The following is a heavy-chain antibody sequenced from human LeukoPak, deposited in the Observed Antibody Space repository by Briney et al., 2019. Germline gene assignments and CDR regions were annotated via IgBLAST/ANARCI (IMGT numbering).Heavy chain of an antibody. CDR3: AREPSMVRGVDIDY. D-gene: IGHD3-10*01. V-gene: IGHV1-69*04. CDR1: GGTFSSYA. CDR2: IIPILGIA. J-gene: IGHJ4*02. Sequence: SVKVSCKASGGTFSSYAISWVRQAPGQGLEWVRRIIPILGIANYAQKFQGRVTITADKSTSTAYMELSSLRSEDTAVYYCAREPSMVRGVDIDYWGQGTLVTVSS.